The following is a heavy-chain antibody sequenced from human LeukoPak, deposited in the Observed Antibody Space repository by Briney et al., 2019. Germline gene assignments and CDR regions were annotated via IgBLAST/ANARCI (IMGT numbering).Heavy chain of an antibody. CDR1: GYMLHELS. Sequence: GASVKVSCKVSGYMLHELSMHWVRQAPGKGLEWMGGFDPVDGETIYAQKFQGRVTMTEDTSTDTAYMQLTSLRSEDTAVYYCASSAQWELRHWGQGTLVTVSS. J-gene: IGHJ4*02. D-gene: IGHD1-26*01. CDR2: FDPVDGET. V-gene: IGHV1-24*01. CDR3: ASSAQWELRH.